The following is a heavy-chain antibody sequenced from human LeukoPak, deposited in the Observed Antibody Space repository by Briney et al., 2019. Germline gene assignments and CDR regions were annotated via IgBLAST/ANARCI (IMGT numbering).Heavy chain of an antibody. V-gene: IGHV3-21*01. CDR2: ISSSSSYI. Sequence: GGSLRLSCAASGFTYSTYSMYWVRQAPGKGLEWVSSISSSSSYIYYADSVKGRFTISRDNAKNSLYLQMNSLRDEDTAVYYCARCTATSSTSCYAVDYWGQGTLVTVSS. CDR3: ARCTATSSTSCYAVDY. CDR1: GFTYSTYS. J-gene: IGHJ4*02. D-gene: IGHD2-2*01.